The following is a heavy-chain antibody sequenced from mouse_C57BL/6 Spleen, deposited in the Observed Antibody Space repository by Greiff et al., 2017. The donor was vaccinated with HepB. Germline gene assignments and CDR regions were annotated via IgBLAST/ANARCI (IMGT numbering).Heavy chain of an antibody. Sequence: VQLQQSGPELVKPGASVKISCKASGYTFTDYYMNWVKQSHGKSLEWIGDINPNNGGTSYNQKFKGKATLTVNKSSSTAYMELRSLTSEDSAVYYWARMGNSSWYFDVWGTGTTVTVSS. D-gene: IGHD2-1*01. V-gene: IGHV1-26*01. CDR2: INPNNGGT. CDR3: ARMGNSSWYFDV. CDR1: GYTFTDYY. J-gene: IGHJ1*03.